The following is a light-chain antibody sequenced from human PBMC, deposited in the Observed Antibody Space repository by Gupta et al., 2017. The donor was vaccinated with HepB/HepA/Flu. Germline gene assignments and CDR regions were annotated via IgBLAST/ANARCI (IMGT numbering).Light chain of an antibody. CDR1: QSIRSY. V-gene: IGKV1-39*01. CDR3: QQSYSNPPLT. Sequence: DIHMAHSPPSLSSSVGDRVTITCRASQSIRSYLAWYKQKPGKAPKLLIYAASSWQSGIPSRFSGSGSGTDFTLTISSRQPEDFAAYYCQQSYSNPPLTFGRGTKVEIK. CDR2: AAS. J-gene: IGKJ4*01.